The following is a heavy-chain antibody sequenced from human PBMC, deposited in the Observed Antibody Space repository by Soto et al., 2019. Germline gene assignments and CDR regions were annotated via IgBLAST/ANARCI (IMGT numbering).Heavy chain of an antibody. V-gene: IGHV5-51*01. Sequence: PGGSLKISCKGSGYAFTTYWIDWVRQIPRKGLEWMGVINPGDYDYRYSPSFQGRGTMSVDNSIPTSYIQLSSLKASDTAMYYCAGHGYINYWLFAFDVWGQGTMVTVSS. CDR2: INPGDYDY. CDR3: AGHGYINYWLFAFDV. CDR1: GYAFTTYW. D-gene: IGHD2-8*02. J-gene: IGHJ3*01.